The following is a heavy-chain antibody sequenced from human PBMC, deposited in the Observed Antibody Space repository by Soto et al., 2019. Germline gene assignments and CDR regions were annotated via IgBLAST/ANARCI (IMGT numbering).Heavy chain of an antibody. V-gene: IGHV5-10-1*01. Sequence: GESLKISCKGSGYSFTSYWISWVRQMPGKGLEWMGRIDPSDSYTNYSPSFQGHVTISADKSISTAYLQWSSLKASDTAMYYCGRQGRITRPKYVMDVWGQGTTVTVS. CDR1: GYSFTSYW. D-gene: IGHD3-16*01. CDR2: IDPSDSYT. CDR3: GRQGRITRPKYVMDV. J-gene: IGHJ6*02.